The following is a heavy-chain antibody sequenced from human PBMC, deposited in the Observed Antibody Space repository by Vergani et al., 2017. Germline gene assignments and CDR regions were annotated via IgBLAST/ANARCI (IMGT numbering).Heavy chain of an antibody. J-gene: IGHJ5*02. Sequence: EVQLLESGGGLVQPGGSLRLSCAASGFTFSSYAMSWVRQAPGKGLEWVSAISGSGGSTYYADSVKGRFTISRDNSKNTLYLQRNSLRAEDTDVYYCGKDGEWFDLWKWFDPWGEGKLVSDSA. V-gene: IGHV3-23*01. D-gene: IGHD3-10*01. CDR1: GFTFSSYA. CDR2: ISGSGGST. CDR3: GKDGEWFDLWKWFDP.